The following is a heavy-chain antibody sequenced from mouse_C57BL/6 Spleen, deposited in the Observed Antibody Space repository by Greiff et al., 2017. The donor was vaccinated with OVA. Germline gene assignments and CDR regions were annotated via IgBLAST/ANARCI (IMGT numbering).Heavy chain of an antibody. D-gene: IGHD1-1*01. CDR3: VREYYGSSFAY. Sequence: EVKLVESGGGLVQPKGSLKLSCAASGFSFNTYAMNWVRQAPGKGLEWVARIRSKSNNYATYYADSVKDRFTISRDDSESMLYLQMNNLKTEDTAMYYCVREYYGSSFAYWGQGTLVTVSA. CDR2: IRSKSNNYAT. J-gene: IGHJ3*01. V-gene: IGHV10-1*01. CDR1: GFSFNTYA.